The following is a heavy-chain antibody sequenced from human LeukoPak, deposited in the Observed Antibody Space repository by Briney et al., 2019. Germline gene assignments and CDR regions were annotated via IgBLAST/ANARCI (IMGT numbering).Heavy chain of an antibody. Sequence: GGSLRLSCAASKFTFSDYNMSWVRQAPGKGLEWVSSISSIRNYIYYADSVKGRFTVSRDNAKNSLYLQMNSLRAEDTAVYYCARGYGYSYDYWGQGTLVTVSS. CDR2: ISSIRNYI. D-gene: IGHD5-18*01. CDR1: KFTFSDYN. CDR3: ARGYGYSYDY. J-gene: IGHJ4*02. V-gene: IGHV3-21*01.